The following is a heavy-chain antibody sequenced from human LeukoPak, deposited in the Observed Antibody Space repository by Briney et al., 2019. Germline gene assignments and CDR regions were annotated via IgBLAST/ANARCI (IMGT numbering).Heavy chain of an antibody. V-gene: IGHV7-4-1*02. D-gene: IGHD5-18*01. Sequence: ASVKVSCKASGYTFTSYAMNWVRQAPGQGLEWMGWINTNTGNPTYAQGFTGRFVFPLDTSVSTAYLQISSLKAEDNAVYYCARVGSDTARDYWGQGTLVTVSS. CDR2: INTNTGNP. J-gene: IGHJ4*02. CDR3: ARVGSDTARDY. CDR1: GYTFTSYA.